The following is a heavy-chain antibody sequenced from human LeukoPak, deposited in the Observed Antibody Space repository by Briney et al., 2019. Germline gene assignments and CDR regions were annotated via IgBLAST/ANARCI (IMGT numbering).Heavy chain of an antibody. J-gene: IGHJ4*02. CDR1: GGSISSYY. V-gene: IGHV4-59*01. D-gene: IGHD1-26*01. CDR2: IYYSGST. Sequence: PSETLSLTCTVSGGSISSYYWSWIRQPPGKGLEWIGYIYYSGSTNYNPSLKSRVTISVDTSKNQFSLKLSSVTAADTAVYYCAREPYSGSYYFDPLYYFDYWGQGTLVTVSS. CDR3: AREPYSGSYYFDPLYYFDY.